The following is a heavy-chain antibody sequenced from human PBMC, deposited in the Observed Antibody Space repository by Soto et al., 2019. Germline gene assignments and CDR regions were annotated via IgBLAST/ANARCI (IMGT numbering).Heavy chain of an antibody. CDR2: IKNKKEGGTT. V-gene: IGHV3-15*01. CDR3: TTEEGYSGYEPHFDY. Sequence: GGSLRLSCEASGFPFSNAWMSGVRQAPGKGLEWVGRIKNKKEGGTTNYAEPVKGRFTISRDDSKNTLYLQMNSLKTEDTAVYYCTTEEGYSGYEPHFDYWGQGTLVTVSS. D-gene: IGHD5-12*01. J-gene: IGHJ4*02. CDR1: GFPFSNAW.